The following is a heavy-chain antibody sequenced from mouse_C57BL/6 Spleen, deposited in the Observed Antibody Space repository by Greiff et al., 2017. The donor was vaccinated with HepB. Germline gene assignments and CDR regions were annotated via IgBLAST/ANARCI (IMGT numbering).Heavy chain of an antibody. CDR3: ARSRLAYAMDY. V-gene: IGHV1-82*01. J-gene: IGHJ4*01. Sequence: QVQLQQSGPELVKPGVSVKISCKASGYAFSSSWMNWVKQRPGKGLEWIGRIYPGDGDTNYNGKFKGKATLTADKSSSTAYMQLSSLTSEDSAVYFCARSRLAYAMDYWGQGTSVTVSS. CDR1: GYAFSSSW. CDR2: IYPGDGDT. D-gene: IGHD1-1*01.